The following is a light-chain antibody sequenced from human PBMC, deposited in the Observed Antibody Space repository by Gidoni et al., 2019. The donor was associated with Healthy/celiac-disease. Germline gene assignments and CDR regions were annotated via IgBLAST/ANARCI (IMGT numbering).Light chain of an antibody. V-gene: IGKV1-39*01. J-gene: IGKJ2*01. CDR2: AAS. CDR3: QQSYSTPNT. Sequence: DSQMTQSPSSLSASVGDRVTITCRASQSISSYLNWYQQKPGKAPKLLIYAASSLQSGVPSRFSGSGSGTDFTLTISSLQPEDFATYYCQQSYSTPNTFGQGTKLEIK. CDR1: QSISSY.